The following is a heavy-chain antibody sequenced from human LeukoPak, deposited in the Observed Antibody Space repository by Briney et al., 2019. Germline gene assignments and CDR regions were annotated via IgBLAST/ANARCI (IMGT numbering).Heavy chain of an antibody. J-gene: IGHJ3*02. D-gene: IGHD4-11*01. CDR3: ATDVETTDQEGAFDM. V-gene: IGHV1-24*01. Sequence: ASVKVSCKVSGYTLNELSIHWVRQAPGGEPEWVGGFDPEEGETIYAHKFQGRVSMTEDTSTDTAYMELGSLRSEDTAVYYCATDVETTDQEGAFDMWGQGTMVTVSS. CDR2: FDPEEGET. CDR1: GYTLNELS.